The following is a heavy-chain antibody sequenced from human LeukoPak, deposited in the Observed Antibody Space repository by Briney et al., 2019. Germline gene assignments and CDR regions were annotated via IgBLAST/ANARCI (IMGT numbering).Heavy chain of an antibody. D-gene: IGHD3-3*01. J-gene: IGHJ4*02. CDR3: AGFWSGYYGYYFDY. CDR1: GGTFSSYA. CDR2: IIPIFGTA. V-gene: IGHV1-69*13. Sequence: SVKVSCKASGGTFSSYAISWVRQAPGQGLEWMGGIIPIFGTANYAQKFQGRVTVTADESTSTAYMELSSLRSEDTAVYYCAGFWSGYYGYYFDYWGQGTLVTVSS.